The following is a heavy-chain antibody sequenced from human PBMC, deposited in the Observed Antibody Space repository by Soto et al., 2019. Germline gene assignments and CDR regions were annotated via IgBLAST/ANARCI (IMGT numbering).Heavy chain of an antibody. D-gene: IGHD2-21*02. V-gene: IGHV1-18*01. CDR2: ISAYNGNT. CDR3: ARDLKVAYCGGDCSTRWFDH. CDR1: GYTFTSYG. J-gene: IGHJ5*02. Sequence: XSVKVSCRDSGYTFTSYGISWVRQAPGQGLEWMGWISAYNGNTNYAQKLQGRVTMTTDTSTSTAYMELRSLRSDDTAVYYCARDLKVAYCGGDCSTRWFDHWGQGTLVTVSS.